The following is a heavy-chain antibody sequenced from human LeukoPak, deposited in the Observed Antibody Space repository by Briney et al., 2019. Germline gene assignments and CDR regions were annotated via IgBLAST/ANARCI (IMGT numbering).Heavy chain of an antibody. D-gene: IGHD3-22*01. V-gene: IGHV3-23*01. Sequence: GGSLRLSCAASGFTFASYAMAWVRQAPGKGLEWFSAISGSGGSTYYADSVKGRFTISRDNYKNTLYLQMNSLRAEDTAVYYCARDSGIYDSSGYYGLSYYGMDVWGQGTTVTVFS. CDR2: ISGSGGST. J-gene: IGHJ6*02. CDR1: GFTFASYA. CDR3: ARDSGIYDSSGYYGLSYYGMDV.